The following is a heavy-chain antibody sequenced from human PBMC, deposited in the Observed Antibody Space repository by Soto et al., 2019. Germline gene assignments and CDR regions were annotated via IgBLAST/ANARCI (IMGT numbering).Heavy chain of an antibody. Sequence: QVQLVQSGAEVKKPGASVKVSCKASGYTFTSYDINWVRQATGQGLEWMGWMNPNSGNTGYAQKFQGRVTMTRNTSISTGYMELSSLRSAGTAVYYGAGGRITGDFSSWGQGTTGSVSS. J-gene: IGHJ5*02. V-gene: IGHV1-8*01. CDR2: MNPNSGNT. CDR1: GYTFTSYD. D-gene: IGHD1-20*01. CDR3: AGGRITGDFSS.